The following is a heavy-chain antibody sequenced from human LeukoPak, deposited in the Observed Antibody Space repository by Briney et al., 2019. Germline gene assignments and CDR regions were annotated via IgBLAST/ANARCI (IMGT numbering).Heavy chain of an antibody. CDR2: ISAGGGST. CDR3: AKVLTPYCGGDCYRVGFDY. J-gene: IGHJ4*02. V-gene: IGHV3-23*01. CDR1: GFTFTTYW. D-gene: IGHD2-21*02. Sequence: GGSLRLSCAASGFTFTTYWMHWVRQAPGKGLEWVSVISAGGGSTHYADSVKGRFTISRDNSKNTLDLQMNSLRAEDTAVYYCAKVLTPYCGGDCYRVGFDYWGQGTLVTVSS.